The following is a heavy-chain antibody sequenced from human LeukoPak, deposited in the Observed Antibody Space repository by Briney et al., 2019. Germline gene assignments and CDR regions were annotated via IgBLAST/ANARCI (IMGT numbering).Heavy chain of an antibody. V-gene: IGHV4-59*08. CDR2: IYYSGST. D-gene: IGHD4-23*01. Sequence: PSETLSLTCTVSGGSISSYYWSWVRQPPGKGLEWIGYIYYSGSTNYNPSLKSRVTISVDTSKNQFSLKLSSVTAADTAVYYCASGTGGGNPFDYWGQGTLVTVSS. CDR3: ASGTGGGNPFDY. J-gene: IGHJ4*02. CDR1: GGSISSYY.